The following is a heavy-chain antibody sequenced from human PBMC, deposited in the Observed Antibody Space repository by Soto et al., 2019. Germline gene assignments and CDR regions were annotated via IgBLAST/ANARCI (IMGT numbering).Heavy chain of an antibody. CDR3: ARTVLGPDILADQFVDYYYYMDV. CDR2: IYYSGST. J-gene: IGHJ6*03. CDR1: GGSISSSSYY. V-gene: IGHV4-39*01. D-gene: IGHD3-9*01. Sequence: PSETLSLTCTVSGGSISSSSYYWGWIRQPPGKGLEWIGSIYYSGSTYYNPSLRSRVIMSVDTSKKQFSLQLRSVTAADTAIYYCARTVLGPDILADQFVDYYYYMDVWGQGTTVTVSS.